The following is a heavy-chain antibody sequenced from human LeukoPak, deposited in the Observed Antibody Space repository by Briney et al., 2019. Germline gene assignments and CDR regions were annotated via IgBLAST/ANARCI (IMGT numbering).Heavy chain of an antibody. CDR1: GGSISSGGYY. V-gene: IGHV4-31*03. Sequence: SQTLSLTCTVSGGSISSGGYYWSWIRQHPGKGLEWIGYIYYSGNTFYNPSLRSRVSISLDTSKNQFSLKLSPVTAADTAVYYCARDLSGYDYIDYWGQGALVTVSS. D-gene: IGHD5-12*01. J-gene: IGHJ4*02. CDR2: IYYSGNT. CDR3: ARDLSGYDYIDY.